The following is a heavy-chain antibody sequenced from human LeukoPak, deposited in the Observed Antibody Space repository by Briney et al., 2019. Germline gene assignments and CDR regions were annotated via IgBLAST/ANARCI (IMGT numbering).Heavy chain of an antibody. CDR3: ASSPRLTTSWFLFDS. CDR2: IHYTGST. D-gene: IGHD2-2*01. V-gene: IGHV4-59*08. CDR1: GGSISSYY. J-gene: IGHJ5*01. Sequence: SETRSLTCTVSGGSISSYYWSWIRQPPGKGPEWIGYIHYTGSTNYNPSLKSRITISEDTSKNLFSLKLSSVTAADTAVYYCASSPRLTTSWFLFDSWGHGTLVTVSS.